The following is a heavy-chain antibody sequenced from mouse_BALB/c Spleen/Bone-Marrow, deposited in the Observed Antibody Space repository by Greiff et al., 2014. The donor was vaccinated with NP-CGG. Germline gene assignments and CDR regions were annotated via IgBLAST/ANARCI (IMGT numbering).Heavy chain of an antibody. J-gene: IGHJ4*01. CDR2: IRNKANGYTT. CDR3: ARDDYYAMDY. V-gene: IGHV7-3*02. Sequence: EVQLVESGGGLVQPGGSLRLSCATSGFTFTDYYMSWVRQPPGKALEWLGFIRNKANGYTTEYSASVKGRFTTSRDNSQSILYLQMNTLRAEDSATYYCARDDYYAMDYWGQGTSVTVSS. CDR1: GFTFTDYY.